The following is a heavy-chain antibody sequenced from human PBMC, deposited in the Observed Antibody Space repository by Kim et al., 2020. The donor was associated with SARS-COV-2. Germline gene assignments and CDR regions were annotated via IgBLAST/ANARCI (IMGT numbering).Heavy chain of an antibody. D-gene: IGHD3-9*01. J-gene: IGHJ4*02. CDR2: ST. CDR3: ARGADWNYSDS. Sequence: STNYDPALKGRVAISVDRSKNQLSLKLSSATAADTAVYFCARGADWNYSDSWGQGTLVTVSS. V-gene: IGHV4-59*09.